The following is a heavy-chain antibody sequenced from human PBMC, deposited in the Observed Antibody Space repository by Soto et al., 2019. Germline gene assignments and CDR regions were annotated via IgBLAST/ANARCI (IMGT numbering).Heavy chain of an antibody. J-gene: IGHJ4*02. V-gene: IGHV4-39*01. CDR1: GDSISSSNYY. CDR2: IYYSGST. D-gene: IGHD6-13*01. Sequence: SETLSLTSTVSGDSISSSNYYWGWIRQPPGKGLEWIGNIYYSGSTYYNPSLKSRVTISVDTSKKQFSLKLSSVTAADTAVYYCARLRASSSWIWAFDSWGQGTLVTVSS. CDR3: ARLRASSSWIWAFDS.